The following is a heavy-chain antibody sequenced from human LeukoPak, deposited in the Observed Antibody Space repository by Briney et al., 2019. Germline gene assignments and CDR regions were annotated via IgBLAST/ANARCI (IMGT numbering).Heavy chain of an antibody. V-gene: IGHV4-31*03. D-gene: IGHD4-17*01. J-gene: IGHJ4*02. CDR3: ARGDGDYS. CDR1: GGSISSSGDY. Sequence: SETLSLTCTVSGGSISSSGDYWSWIRQHPGRGLEWIGYIYYSGSTYYNPSLKSRVTISVDTSKNRFSLRLTSVTAADTAVYYCARGDGDYSWGQGTLVTVSS. CDR2: IYYSGST.